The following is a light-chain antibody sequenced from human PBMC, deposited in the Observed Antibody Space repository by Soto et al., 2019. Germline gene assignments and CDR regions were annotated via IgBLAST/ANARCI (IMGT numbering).Light chain of an antibody. J-gene: IGLJ3*02. CDR1: SSDVGGYNY. V-gene: IGLV2-14*01. Sequence: QSALTQPASVSGSPGQSITISCTGTSSDVGGYNYVSWYQQHPGKAPKVMIYEVSNRPSGVSHRFSGSKSGNTASLTISWLQAEDEADYYCSSYTSSSTWVFGGGTKLTVL. CDR3: SSYTSSSTWV. CDR2: EVS.